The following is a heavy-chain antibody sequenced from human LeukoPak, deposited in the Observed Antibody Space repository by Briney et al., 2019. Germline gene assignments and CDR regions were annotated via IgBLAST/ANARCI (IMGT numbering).Heavy chain of an antibody. V-gene: IGHV1-2*02. Sequence: ASVKVSCKASGYIFTAYYLHWVRQAPGQKPEWMGWIKANSGDTNYAQKFQGRVTMTRDTSISTVYMELSVLTADDTAVYYCTRVGDDYPYWGQGTLVTVSS. D-gene: IGHD5-24*01. J-gene: IGHJ4*02. CDR1: GYIFTAYY. CDR3: TRVGDDYPY. CDR2: IKANSGDT.